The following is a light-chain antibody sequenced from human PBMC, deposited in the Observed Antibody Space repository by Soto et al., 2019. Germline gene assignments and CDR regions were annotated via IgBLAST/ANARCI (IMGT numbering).Light chain of an antibody. CDR2: QDT. Sequence: SYELTQPSSVSVSPGQTASITCSGDALGDKYACWYQQKPGQSPVLIIYQDTKRPSGIPERFSGSNSGNTVTLTISGTQATDAAASNCQAWDSSTAVFGGGTKLTVL. CDR3: QAWDSSTAV. CDR1: ALGDKY. J-gene: IGLJ2*01. V-gene: IGLV3-1*01.